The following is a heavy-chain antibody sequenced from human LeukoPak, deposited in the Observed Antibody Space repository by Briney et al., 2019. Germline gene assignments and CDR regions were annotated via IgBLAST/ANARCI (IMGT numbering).Heavy chain of an antibody. Sequence: GGSLRLSCVASGFTFSTYAMSWVRRAPGKGLEWVSGMTGSGGRTFYTDSVKGRFTMSRDNSKSTVFLQMSSLRAEDTAVYYCTARGHSDNGGYYGIDNWGQGTLVTVPS. CDR2: MTGSGGRT. V-gene: IGHV3-23*01. CDR1: GFTFSTYA. CDR3: TARGHSDNGGYYGIDN. D-gene: IGHD3-22*01. J-gene: IGHJ4*02.